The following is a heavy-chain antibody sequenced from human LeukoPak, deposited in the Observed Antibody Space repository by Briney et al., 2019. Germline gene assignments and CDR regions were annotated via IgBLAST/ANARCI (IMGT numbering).Heavy chain of an antibody. CDR3: ARGGRERYYYYYGMDD. CDR1: GYTFTSYD. V-gene: IGHV1-8*01. J-gene: IGHJ6*02. D-gene: IGHD1-26*01. CDR2: MNTNSGNT. Sequence: AASVKVSCKASGYTFTSYDINWVRQATGQGLEWMGWMNTNSGNTGYAQKFQGRVTMTRNTSISTAYMELSSLRSEDTAVYYCARGGRERYYYYYGMDDWGQGTTVTVSS.